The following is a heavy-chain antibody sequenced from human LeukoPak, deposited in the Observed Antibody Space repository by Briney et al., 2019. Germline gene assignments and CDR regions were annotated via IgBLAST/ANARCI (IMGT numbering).Heavy chain of an antibody. J-gene: IGHJ6*03. CDR1: GFTFSSYS. CDR2: ISSSNYI. CDR3: ARGVEVGELAYYYYYYYMDV. D-gene: IGHD3-16*01. V-gene: IGHV3-21*01. Sequence: GGSLRLSCAASGFTFSSYSMKWLPQAPGQGREGFSSISSSNYIYYPDSVKCRFTISRDNAKNSLHLQMNCVGAEDTAVYYCARGVEVGELAYYYYYYYMDVWGKGTTVTVSS.